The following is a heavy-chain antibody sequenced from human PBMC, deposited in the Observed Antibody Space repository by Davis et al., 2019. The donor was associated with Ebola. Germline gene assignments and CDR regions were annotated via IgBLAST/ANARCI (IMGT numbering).Heavy chain of an antibody. CDR2: INWNGGST. CDR1: GFTFDDYG. J-gene: IGHJ3*02. V-gene: IGHV3-20*04. Sequence: GESLKISCAASGFTFDDYGMSWVRQAPGKGLEWVSGINWNGGSTGYADSVKGRFTISRDNAKNSLYLQMNSLRAEDTALYYCARVGTPSGQLAAFDIWGQGTMVTVSS. CDR3: ARVGTPSGQLAAFDI. D-gene: IGHD6-13*01.